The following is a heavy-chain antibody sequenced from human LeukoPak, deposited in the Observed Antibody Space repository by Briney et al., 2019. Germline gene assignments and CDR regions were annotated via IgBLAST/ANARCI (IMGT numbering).Heavy chain of an antibody. J-gene: IGHJ4*02. Sequence: SCTASVYTFIRYSMHWVPQAPGKGLEWVAVISYDGSNKYYAGSVKGRFTISRDNSKNTLYLQMNSLRAEDTVVYYCAKDDFDYWDQGTLVTVSS. CDR3: AKDDFDY. CDR1: VYTFIRYS. CDR2: ISYDGSNK. V-gene: IGHV3-30*04.